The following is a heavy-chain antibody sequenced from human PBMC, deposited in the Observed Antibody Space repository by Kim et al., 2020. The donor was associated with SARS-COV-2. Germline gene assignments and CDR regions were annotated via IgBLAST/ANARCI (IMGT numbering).Heavy chain of an antibody. CDR2: ST. V-gene: IGHV4-31*02. D-gene: IGHD1-26*01. J-gene: IGHJ1*01. Sequence: STYYNPSLKSRVTISVDTSKNQFSLKLSSVTAADTAVYYCARGSYGYFQHWGQGTLVTVSS. CDR3: ARGSYGYFQH.